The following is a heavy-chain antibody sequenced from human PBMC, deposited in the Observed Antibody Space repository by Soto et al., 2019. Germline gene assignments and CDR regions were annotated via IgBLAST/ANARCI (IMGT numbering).Heavy chain of an antibody. CDR2: IYWDDDN. Sequence: QITLKESGPTLVKPTQTLTLTCTFSGFSLSTSGVAVGWIRQPPGKGLEWLALIYWDDDNRYSPSMKGRLTITRDTSKNQVVLIMTNMDPEDTATYYCAHRLTATAFDIWGQGTMVTVSS. V-gene: IGHV2-5*02. J-gene: IGHJ3*02. CDR3: AHRLTATAFDI. CDR1: GFSLSTSGVA. D-gene: IGHD2-21*02.